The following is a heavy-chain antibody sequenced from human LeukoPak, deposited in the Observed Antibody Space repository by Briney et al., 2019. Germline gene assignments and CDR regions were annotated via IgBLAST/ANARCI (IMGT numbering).Heavy chain of an antibody. D-gene: IGHD3-22*01. CDR1: GGSISSSSYY. J-gene: IGHJ4*02. CDR2: IYYSGST. V-gene: IGHV4-39*01. CDR3: ARTPTMIVVVRD. Sequence: PSETLSLTCTVSGGSISSSSYYWGWIRQPPGKGLEWIGSIYYSGSTYYNPSLKSRVTISVDTSKNQFSLKLRSVTAADTAVYYCARTPTMIVVVRDWGQGTLVTVSS.